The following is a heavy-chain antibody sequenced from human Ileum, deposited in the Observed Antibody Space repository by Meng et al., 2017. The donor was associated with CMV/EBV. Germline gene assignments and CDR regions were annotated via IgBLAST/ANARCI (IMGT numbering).Heavy chain of an antibody. J-gene: IGHJ4*02. CDR3: AIDRSGGYYLDY. CDR2: ISVYSGKT. V-gene: IGHV1-18*04. CDR1: GYSFSSYG. Sequence: ASVKVSCKASGYSFSSYGIAWVRQAPGQGLEWMGWISVYSGKTNYPHKFQGRLTMTTDTSTSTAYMELRSLRSDDTAVYYCAIDRSGGYYLDYWGQGTLVTVSS. D-gene: IGHD3-22*01.